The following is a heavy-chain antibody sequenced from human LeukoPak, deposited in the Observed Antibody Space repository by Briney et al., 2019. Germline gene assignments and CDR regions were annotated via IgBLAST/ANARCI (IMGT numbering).Heavy chain of an antibody. CDR3: AKDIYGVRRYYFDY. J-gene: IGHJ4*02. V-gene: IGHV3-9*01. Sequence: GGSLRLSCAASGFTFDDYAMHWVRQAPGKGLEWVSGISWNSGSIGYADSAKGRFTISRDNAKNSLYLQMNSLRAEDTALYYCAKDIYGVRRYYFDYWGQGTLVTVSS. CDR1: GFTFDDYA. D-gene: IGHD2-2*02. CDR2: ISWNSGSI.